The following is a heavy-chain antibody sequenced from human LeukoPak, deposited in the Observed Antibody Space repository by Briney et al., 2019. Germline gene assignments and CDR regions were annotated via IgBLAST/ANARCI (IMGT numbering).Heavy chain of an antibody. CDR3: ARVGYYRWFDP. Sequence: SVTVSYKASGGTFSNYAISWVRQAPGQGREWMGGIIPIFGTANYAQKFQGRVTITADESTSTAYMELSSLRSEDTAVYYCARVGYYRWFDPWGQGTLVTVSS. CDR2: IIPIFGTA. V-gene: IGHV1-69*13. CDR1: GGTFSNYA. J-gene: IGHJ5*02. D-gene: IGHD2/OR15-2a*01.